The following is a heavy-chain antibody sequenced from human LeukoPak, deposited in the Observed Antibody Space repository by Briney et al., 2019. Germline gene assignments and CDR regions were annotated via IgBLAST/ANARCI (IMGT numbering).Heavy chain of an antibody. J-gene: IGHJ2*01. D-gene: IGHD3-22*01. Sequence: KPSETLSLTCTVSGGSISSYYWSWIRQPPRKGLEWIGYIYYSGSTNYNPSLKSRVTISVDTSRNQFSLKLSSVTAADTAVYYCARTVDSSGYSATYWYFDLWGRGTLVTVSS. CDR3: ARTVDSSGYSATYWYFDL. CDR1: GGSISSYY. V-gene: IGHV4-59*01. CDR2: IYYSGST.